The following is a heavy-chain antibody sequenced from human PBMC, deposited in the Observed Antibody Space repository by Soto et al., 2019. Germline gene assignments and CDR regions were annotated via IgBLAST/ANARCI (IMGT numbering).Heavy chain of an antibody. Sequence: EVQLVESGGGSAQPGESLKLSCSTSGFTFSASHMHWVRQAPGKGLEWVGHMGSKADNYETAYGASVRGRFTVSRDDSKNTAYLQMDSLKAEDTAVYYCARQTVSCHDFWGQGTLVTVSS. CDR3: ARQTVSCHDF. D-gene: IGHD2-2*01. CDR1: GFTFSASH. V-gene: IGHV3-73*01. CDR2: MGSKADNYET. J-gene: IGHJ4*02.